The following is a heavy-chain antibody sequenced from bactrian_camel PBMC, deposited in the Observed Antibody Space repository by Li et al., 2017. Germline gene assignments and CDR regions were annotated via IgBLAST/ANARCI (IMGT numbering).Heavy chain of an antibody. CDR3: LADPSGAYFYTLKPLSESNY. J-gene: IGHJ4*01. CDR1: GFTFSTYG. Sequence: VQLVESGGGLVQPGGSLRLSCAASGFTFSTYGMSWVRQAPGKEREGLAALYSDGSVNYADSVKGRFLIDKDVARNKLLLHMNNLQPEDTAMYYCLADPSGAYFYTLKPLSESNYWGQGTQVTV. CDR2: LYSDGSV. V-gene: IGHV3S10*01. D-gene: IGHD2*01.